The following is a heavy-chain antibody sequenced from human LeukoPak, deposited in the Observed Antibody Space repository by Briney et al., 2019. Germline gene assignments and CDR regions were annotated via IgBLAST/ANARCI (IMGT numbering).Heavy chain of an antibody. CDR1: GGSFSGYY. V-gene: IGHV4-34*01. CDR3: ARDRVDSSGYYYYYGIDV. D-gene: IGHD3-22*01. J-gene: IGHJ6*02. Sequence: SETLSLTCAVYGGSFSGYYWSWIRQPPGKGLEWIGEINHSGSTNYNPSLKSRVTISVDTPKNQFSLNLRSVTAADTAIYYCARDRVDSSGYYYYYGIDVWGQGTAVTVSS. CDR2: INHSGST.